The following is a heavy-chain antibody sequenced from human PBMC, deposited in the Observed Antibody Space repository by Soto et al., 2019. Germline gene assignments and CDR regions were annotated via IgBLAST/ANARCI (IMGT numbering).Heavy chain of an antibody. J-gene: IGHJ4*02. CDR1: GGTFSSYT. CDR3: AVVVASSVRYFEY. Sequence: QVQLVQSGAEVKKPGSSVKVSCKASGGTFSSYTISWVRQAPGQGLEWMGRIIPILGIANYAQKFQGRVTITADKSTSTAYMELSSMRSEDTAVYYCAVVVASSVRYFEYWGQGTLVTVSS. V-gene: IGHV1-69*02. D-gene: IGHD2-15*01. CDR2: IIPILGIA.